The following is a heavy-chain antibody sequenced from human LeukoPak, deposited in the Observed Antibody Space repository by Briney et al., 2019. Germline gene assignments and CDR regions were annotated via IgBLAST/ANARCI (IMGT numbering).Heavy chain of an antibody. D-gene: IGHD2-8*02. V-gene: IGHV3-53*01. Sequence: PGGSLRPSCAASGFMVSSNYMNWVRQAPGKGLEWVSVIYSGGSTYYADSVKGRFTISRDNSKNTVYLQMNSLRAEDTAVYYCARDSDTETGWYYYGMDVWGQGTTVTVSS. CDR2: IYSGGST. CDR1: GFMVSSNY. CDR3: ARDSDTETGWYYYGMDV. J-gene: IGHJ6*02.